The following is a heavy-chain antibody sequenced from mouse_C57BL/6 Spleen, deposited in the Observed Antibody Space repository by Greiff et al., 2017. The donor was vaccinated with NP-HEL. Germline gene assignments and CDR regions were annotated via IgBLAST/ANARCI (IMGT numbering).Heavy chain of an antibody. Sequence: EVQLQQSGPELVKPGASVKISCKASGYSFTGYYMHWVKQSHGNILDWIGYIYPYNGVSSYNQKFKGKATLTVDKSSSTAYMELRSLTSEDSAVYYCARRGGYDGYYREIMDYWGQGTSVTVSS. V-gene: IGHV1-31*01. D-gene: IGHD2-3*01. CDR3: ARRGGYDGYYREIMDY. CDR1: GYSFTGYY. CDR2: IYPYNGVS. J-gene: IGHJ4*01.